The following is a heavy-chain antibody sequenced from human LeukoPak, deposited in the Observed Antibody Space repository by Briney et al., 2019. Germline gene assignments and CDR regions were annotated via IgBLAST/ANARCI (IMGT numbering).Heavy chain of an antibody. Sequence: GESLKISCKGSGYTFTSYWIGWVRQMPGKGLEWMGIIYPGDSDTRYSPSFQGQVTISADKPISTAYLQWSSLKASDTAMYYCAAQTHSSGWYGGYWGQGTLVTVSS. CDR2: IYPGDSDT. CDR3: AAQTHSSGWYGGY. CDR1: GYTFTSYW. V-gene: IGHV5-51*04. J-gene: IGHJ4*02. D-gene: IGHD6-19*01.